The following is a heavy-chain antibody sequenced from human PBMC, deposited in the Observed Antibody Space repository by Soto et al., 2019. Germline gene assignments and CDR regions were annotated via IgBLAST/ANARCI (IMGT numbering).Heavy chain of an antibody. V-gene: IGHV1-8*01. D-gene: IGHD2-15*01. CDR2: MNPNSGNT. Sequence: QVQLVQSGAEVKKPGASVKVSCKASGYTFTSYDINWVRQATGQGLEWMGWMNPNSGNTGYALKFQGRVTMTRNTSISTAHMGLSSLRSEDTAVYYCARGSARGSGDDNCFDPWGQGTLVTVSS. CDR1: GYTFTSYD. J-gene: IGHJ5*02. CDR3: ARGSARGSGDDNCFDP.